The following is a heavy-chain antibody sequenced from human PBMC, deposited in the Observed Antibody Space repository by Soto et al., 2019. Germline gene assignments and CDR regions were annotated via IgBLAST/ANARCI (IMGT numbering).Heavy chain of an antibody. D-gene: IGHD1-26*01. CDR3: AKGGGSYPFDY. CDR2: ISGSGGST. CDR1: GFTFSNYA. J-gene: IGHJ4*02. V-gene: IGHV3-23*01. Sequence: EAQLLESGGGLVQPGGSLRLSCAASGFTFSNYAMSWVRQAPGRGLEWVSAISGSGGSTYFAVSVKGRFTISRDNSKNTSYLQMSSLRAADTAVYYWAKGGGSYPFDYWGPGTLVTVSS.